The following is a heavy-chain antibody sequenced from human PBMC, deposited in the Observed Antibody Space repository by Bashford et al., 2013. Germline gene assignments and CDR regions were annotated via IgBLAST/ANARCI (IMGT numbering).Heavy chain of an antibody. Sequence: IVWVRQAPGQGLEWMGRIIPAVGPPTYAPKFQGRLSITADKTTNIVYMELTNLTSEDTAVHYCVRGIGSYRETFDYWGQGTLVTVSS. J-gene: IGHJ4*02. V-gene: IGHV1-69*08. D-gene: IGHD3-16*02. CDR3: VRGIGSYRETFDY. CDR2: IIPAVGPP.